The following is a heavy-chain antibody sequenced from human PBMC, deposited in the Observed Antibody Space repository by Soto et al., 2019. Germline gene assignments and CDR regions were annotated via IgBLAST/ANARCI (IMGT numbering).Heavy chain of an antibody. D-gene: IGHD2-15*01. Sequence: ASVKVSCKASGYTFTSYGISWVRQAPGQGLEWMGWISAYNGNTNYAQKLQGRVTMTTDTSTSTAYMELRSLRSDDTAVYYCASWSDIVVVVAAADGYFDYWGQGTLVTVSS. CDR3: ASWSDIVVVVAAADGYFDY. J-gene: IGHJ4*02. CDR2: ISAYNGNT. V-gene: IGHV1-18*04. CDR1: GYTFTSYG.